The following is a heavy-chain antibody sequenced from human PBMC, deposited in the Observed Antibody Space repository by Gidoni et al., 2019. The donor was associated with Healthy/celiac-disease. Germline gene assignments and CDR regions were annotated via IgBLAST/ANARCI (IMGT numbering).Heavy chain of an antibody. D-gene: IGHD2-2*02. Sequence: QVQLQESGPGLVQPSQTLSLTCTVSGVSISSGGYYWNWIRQRPGKGMAWIGYIYYSGSTYYNPSLKSRVTISVDTSKNQFSLKLSSVTAADTAVYYCARVKPYNYYGMDVWGQGTTVTVSS. CDR1: GVSISSGGYY. J-gene: IGHJ6*02. V-gene: IGHV4-31*03. CDR2: IYYSGST. CDR3: ARVKPYNYYGMDV.